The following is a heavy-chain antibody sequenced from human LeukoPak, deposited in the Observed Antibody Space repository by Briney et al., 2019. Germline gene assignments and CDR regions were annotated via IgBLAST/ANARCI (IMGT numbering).Heavy chain of an antibody. D-gene: IGHD3-22*01. Sequence: GGSLRLSCAASGFTFSSHEMNWVRQAPGKGLEWVSYISSSGTNIYYADSVKGRFSISRDNANNLLYLQMNSLRAEDTAVYYCAGESDSYDSSGYLDFDYWGQGTLVTVSS. CDR2: ISSSGTNI. V-gene: IGHV3-48*03. CDR3: AGESDSYDSSGYLDFDY. J-gene: IGHJ4*02. CDR1: GFTFSSHE.